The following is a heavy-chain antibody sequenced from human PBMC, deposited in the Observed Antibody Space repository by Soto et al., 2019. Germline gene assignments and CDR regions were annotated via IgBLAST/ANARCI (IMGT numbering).Heavy chain of an antibody. J-gene: IGHJ6*02. CDR1: GGTFSSYA. Sequence: QVQLVQSGAEVKKPGSSVKVSCKASGGTFSSYAISWVRQAPGQGLEWMGGIIPIFGTANYAQKFQGRVTITADESTSPAYMALRSLRSEDTAVYYCARAHYDSSGYANYYYYGMDVWGQGTTVTVSS. V-gene: IGHV1-69*12. CDR3: ARAHYDSSGYANYYYYGMDV. D-gene: IGHD3-22*01. CDR2: IIPIFGTA.